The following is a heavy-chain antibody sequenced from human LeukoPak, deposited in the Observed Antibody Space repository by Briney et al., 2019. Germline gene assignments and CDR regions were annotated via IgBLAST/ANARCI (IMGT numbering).Heavy chain of an antibody. CDR1: VYSISSGYH. V-gene: IGHV4-38-2*02. Sequence: SETLSLTCTVSVYSISSGYHRGWIRHPPRQGLEWIGCIYHSGSTYYNPSLKSRVTISVDTSKNQFSLKLRSVTAADTAVYYCARVVQSTDSSGFYLPEYFQHWGQGTLVTVSS. D-gene: IGHD3-22*01. CDR3: ARVVQSTDSSGFYLPEYFQH. J-gene: IGHJ1*01. CDR2: IYHSGST.